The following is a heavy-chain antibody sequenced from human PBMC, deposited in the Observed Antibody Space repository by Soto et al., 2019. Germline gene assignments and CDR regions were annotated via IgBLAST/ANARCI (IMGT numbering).Heavy chain of an antibody. CDR1: GFTFSDYY. CDR3: ARVALGYCTNGVCSYYYGMDV. V-gene: IGHV3-11*01. Sequence: GGSLRLSCAASGFTFSDYYMSWIRQAPGKGLECVSYISSSGSTIYYADSVKGRFTISRDNAKNSLYLQMNSLRAEDTAVYYCARVALGYCTNGVCSYYYGMDVWGQGTTVTVSS. D-gene: IGHD2-8*01. CDR2: ISSSGSTI. J-gene: IGHJ6*02.